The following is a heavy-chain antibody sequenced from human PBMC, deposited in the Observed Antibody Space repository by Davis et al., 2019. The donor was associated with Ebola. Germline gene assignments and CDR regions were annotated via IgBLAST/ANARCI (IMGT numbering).Heavy chain of an antibody. CDR1: GFTFSNYW. Sequence: GESLKISCAASGFTFSNYWMHWVRQAPGKGLVWVSRINSDGRSITYADSVKGRFTISRDNAKNTLYLQMNTLRAEDTAVYYCARAKYYGMDVWGKGTTVTVSS. V-gene: IGHV3-74*01. D-gene: IGHD6-6*01. J-gene: IGHJ6*04. CDR3: ARAKYYGMDV. CDR2: INSDGRSI.